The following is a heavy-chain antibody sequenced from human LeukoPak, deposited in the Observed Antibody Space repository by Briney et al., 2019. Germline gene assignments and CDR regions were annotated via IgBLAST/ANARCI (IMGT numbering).Heavy chain of an antibody. CDR2: IDRSGSNI. CDR1: GFTFSSYE. D-gene: IGHD5-18*01. CDR3: ARDLSGVAGYTYGRGIDY. J-gene: IGHJ4*02. V-gene: IGHV3-48*03. Sequence: QPGGSLRLSCAASGFTFSSYEMNWVRQAPGKGLEWVSYIDRSGSNIHYADSVKGRFTISRDNAKTSLYLQMNSLRAEDTAVYYCARDLSGVAGYTYGRGIDYWGQGTLVTVSS.